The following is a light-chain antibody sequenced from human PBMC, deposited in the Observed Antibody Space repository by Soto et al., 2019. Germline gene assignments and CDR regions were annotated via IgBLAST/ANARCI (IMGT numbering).Light chain of an antibody. Sequence: QSALTQPDSVSGSPGQSITISCTGTSSDVGGYNFVSWYQQHPGKAPKLMIYEVSNRPSGVSNRFSGSKSGNTASLTISGLQAEDEAHYYCSSYTISNTYVLFGGGTKVTVL. CDR1: SSDVGGYNF. J-gene: IGLJ2*01. CDR3: SSYTISNTYVL. CDR2: EVS. V-gene: IGLV2-14*01.